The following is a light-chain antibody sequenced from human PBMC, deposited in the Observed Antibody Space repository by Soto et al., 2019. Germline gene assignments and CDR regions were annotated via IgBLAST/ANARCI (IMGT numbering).Light chain of an antibody. CDR1: RSDVGDYNS. CDR2: EVS. J-gene: IGLJ3*02. CDR3: CSYAGSNIWV. V-gene: IGLV2-8*01. Sequence: QSALTQPPSASGSPGRSVTISCSGTRSDVGDYNSDSWYQQHPGKAPKLMIYEVSKRPPGVPDRFSGSKSGNAASLTVSGLQAEDEADYYCCSYAGSNIWVFGGGTKLTVL.